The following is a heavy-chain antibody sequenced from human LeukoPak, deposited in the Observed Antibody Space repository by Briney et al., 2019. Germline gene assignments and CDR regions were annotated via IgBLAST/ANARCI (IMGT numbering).Heavy chain of an antibody. J-gene: IGHJ4*02. CDR3: ARTRDYGNRDY. D-gene: IGHD4-17*01. V-gene: IGHV3-7*01. CDR1: GFTFSSYW. Sequence: PGGSLRLSCAASGFTFSSYWMTWVRQAPGKGLEWVANIKEDGNAKFYVGSVKGRFTISRDNAKNSLYLQMNSLRAEDTAVYYRARTRDYGNRDYWGQGTLVTVSS. CDR2: IKEDGNAK.